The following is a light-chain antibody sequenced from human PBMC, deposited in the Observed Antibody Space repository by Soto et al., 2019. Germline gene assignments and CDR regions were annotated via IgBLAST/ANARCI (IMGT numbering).Light chain of an antibody. V-gene: IGKV3-11*01. Sequence: EIVLTQSPATLSLSPGERATLSCRASQSVSSYLAWNQQKPGQAPRLLIYDASNRATGIPARFSGSGSGTDFTLPISSLEPEDFAVYYCQQRSNWPPFTFGPGTKVDIK. CDR3: QQRSNWPPFT. CDR1: QSVSSY. J-gene: IGKJ3*01. CDR2: DAS.